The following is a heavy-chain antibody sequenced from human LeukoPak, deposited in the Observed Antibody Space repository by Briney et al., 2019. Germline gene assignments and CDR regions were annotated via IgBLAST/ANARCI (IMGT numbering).Heavy chain of an antibody. Sequence: SGPTLVKPTQTLTLTCTLSGFSLNTSGVGVGWIRQPPGKALEWLALIYWDDDKRYSPSLKSRFTITKDTSKNQVVLTMTNMDPVDTATYYCAHSFSSSQRLKFKHFQHWGQGTLDTVSS. J-gene: IGHJ1*01. CDR2: IYWDDDK. CDR1: GFSLNTSGVG. CDR3: AHSFSSSQRLKFKHFQH. V-gene: IGHV2-5*02. D-gene: IGHD6-13*01.